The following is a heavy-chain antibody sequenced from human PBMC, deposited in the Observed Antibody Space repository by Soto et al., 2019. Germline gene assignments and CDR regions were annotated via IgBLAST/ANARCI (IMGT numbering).Heavy chain of an antibody. CDR1: GYTLTRYG. CDR3: AREVFRYFDL. V-gene: IGHV1-18*01. J-gene: IGHJ2*01. CDR2: ISAYNADT. D-gene: IGHD1-20*01. Sequence: QVHLVQSGAEVKKPGASVKVSCKASGYTLTRYGITWVRQAPGQGLEWMGSISAYNADTNYAQKLQGRLTMTTDTSTRKAFMELKSLTSDGTAVYYCAREVFRYFDLWGRGTLVSVSS.